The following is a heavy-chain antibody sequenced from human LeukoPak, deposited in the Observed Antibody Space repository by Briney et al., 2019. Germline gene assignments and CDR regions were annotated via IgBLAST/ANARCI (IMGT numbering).Heavy chain of an antibody. CDR1: GCTFSSYA. D-gene: IGHD1-26*01. V-gene: IGHV1-69*05. CDR3: ARDMGAMPVDY. CDR2: IIPIFGTA. J-gene: IGHJ4*02. Sequence: ASVKVSCKASGCTFSSYAISWVRQAPGQGLEWMGRIIPIFGTANYAQKFQGRVTITTDESTSTAYMELSSLRSEDTAVYYCARDMGAMPVDYWGQGTLVTVSS.